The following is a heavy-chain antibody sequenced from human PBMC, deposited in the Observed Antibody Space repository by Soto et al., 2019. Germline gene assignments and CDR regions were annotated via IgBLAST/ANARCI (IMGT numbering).Heavy chain of an antibody. D-gene: IGHD2-8*01. J-gene: IGHJ4*02. CDR1: GFTFSSYG. V-gene: IGHV3-30*18. CDR2: ITYEGDNK. Sequence: GGSLRLSCAASGFTFSSYGMHWVRQAPGKGLEWVAGITYEGDNKYYADSVKGRCTISRDNSKTPLYLQMNSLRAEDTAVYYCAKDLDPLMAYVSPLGYWGQGTLVTVSS. CDR3: AKDLDPLMAYVSPLGY.